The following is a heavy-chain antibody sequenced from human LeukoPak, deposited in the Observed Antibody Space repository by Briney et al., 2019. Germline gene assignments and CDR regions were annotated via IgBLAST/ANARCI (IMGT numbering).Heavy chain of an antibody. CDR2: ISGSVGST. J-gene: IGHJ4*02. D-gene: IGHD6-13*01. CDR1: GFTFSNYA. V-gene: IGHV3-23*01. Sequence: GGSLRLSCAASGFTFSNYAMSWVRQAPGKGLEWVSCISGSVGSTFYADPVKGRFTISRDSSNNTLYLQMNSLRAEDTAVYYCAKTLPSSWYSFDYWGQGTLVTVSS. CDR3: AKTLPSSWYSFDY.